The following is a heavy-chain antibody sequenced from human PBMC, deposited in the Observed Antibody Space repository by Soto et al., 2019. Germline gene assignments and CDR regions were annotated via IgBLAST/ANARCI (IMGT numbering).Heavy chain of an antibody. V-gene: IGHV3-15*01. CDR1: ELTLSNAW. Sequence: EVQLVESGGGLVKPGGSLRLSCVASELTLSNAWMSWVRQAPGKGLEWVGRIKSKTDGGTPDYDAPVKGRFTLSRDDSKDALYLQMNRLITEDTAVYYCTNLIRGFSYSPYWGNGTVVTVSS. CDR3: TNLIRGFSYSPY. D-gene: IGHD5-18*01. CDR2: IKSKTDGGTP. J-gene: IGHJ4*01.